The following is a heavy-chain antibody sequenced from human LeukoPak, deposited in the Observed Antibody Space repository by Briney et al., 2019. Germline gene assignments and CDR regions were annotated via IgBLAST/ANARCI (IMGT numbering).Heavy chain of an antibody. V-gene: IGHV3-21*01. J-gene: IGHJ4*02. Sequence: GGSLRLSRAASGFTFSSYRMNWFGQAPGKGLEWVSSISSSSSYIYYAASVKGRFPISRDNAKNSLYLQMNSLRAEDTAVYYCATKTPHTYYWGQGTLVTVSS. CDR3: ATKTPHTYY. CDR2: ISSSSSYI. CDR1: GFTFSSYR.